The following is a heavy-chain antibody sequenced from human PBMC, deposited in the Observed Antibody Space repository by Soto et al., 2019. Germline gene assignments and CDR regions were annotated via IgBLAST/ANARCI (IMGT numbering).Heavy chain of an antibody. V-gene: IGHV4-4*07. CDR3: VRDGTKTLRDWFDP. D-gene: IGHD1-1*01. CDR1: GASISGFY. Sequence: QVQLQESGPGLVKPSETLSLTCTVSGASISGFYWSWIRKSXXXGLEWIGRIYATGTTDYNPSLKSRVMMSVDTSKKQFSLKLRSVTAADTAVYYCVRDGTKTLRDWFDPWGQGISVTVSS. J-gene: IGHJ5*02. CDR2: IYATGTT.